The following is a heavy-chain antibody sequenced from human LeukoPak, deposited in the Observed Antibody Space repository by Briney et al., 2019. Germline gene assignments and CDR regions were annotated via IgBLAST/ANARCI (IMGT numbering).Heavy chain of an antibody. J-gene: IGHJ5*02. V-gene: IGHV1-18*01. D-gene: IGHD2-15*01. CDR3: ARDQMTPPSLYNWFDP. Sequence: GASVKVSCKASGYTFGSYGVSWVRQATGQGLEWMGWINIYNGNTNYAQKLQGRVTMTTDTSTSTAYMELRSLRSDDTAVYYCARDQMTPPSLYNWFDPWGQGTLVTVSS. CDR1: GYTFGSYG. CDR2: INIYNGNT.